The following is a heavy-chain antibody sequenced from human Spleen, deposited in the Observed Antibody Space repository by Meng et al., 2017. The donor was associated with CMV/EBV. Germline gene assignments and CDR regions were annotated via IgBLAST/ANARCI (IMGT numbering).Heavy chain of an antibody. CDR3: EATGWYVTS. J-gene: IGHJ5*02. Sequence: GESLKISCAASGFTFSSYSMNWVRQAPGKGLEWVSYISSSSTTIYYADSVKGRFTISRDNAKNSLYLQMHSLRAEDTAVYYCEATGWYVTSWGQGTLVTVSS. D-gene: IGHD6-19*01. V-gene: IGHV3-48*04. CDR1: GFTFSSYS. CDR2: ISSSSTTI.